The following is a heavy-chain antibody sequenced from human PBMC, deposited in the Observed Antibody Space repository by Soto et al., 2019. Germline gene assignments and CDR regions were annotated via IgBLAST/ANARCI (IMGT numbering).Heavy chain of an antibody. V-gene: IGHV3-23*01. CDR2: ISGSGGST. J-gene: IGHJ4*02. Sequence: GGSLRLSCAASGFTFSSYAMSWVRQAPGKGLEWVSAISGSGGSTYYADSVKGRFTISRDNSKNTLYLQMNSLRAEDTAVYYCARDPYSSGWIDYWGQGTLVTVSS. CDR1: GFTFSSYA. D-gene: IGHD6-19*01. CDR3: ARDPYSSGWIDY.